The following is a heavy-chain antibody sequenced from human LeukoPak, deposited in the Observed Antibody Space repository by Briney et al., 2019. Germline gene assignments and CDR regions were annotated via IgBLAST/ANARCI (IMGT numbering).Heavy chain of an antibody. CDR1: RFTVSSNY. D-gene: IGHD6-13*01. Sequence: GGSLRLSCAASRFTVSSNYMSWVRQAPGKGLEWVSVIYSGGRTDYAGSVKGRFTISRDSSKNTLYLQMNSLTAEDTAVYYCASRASSSWYYYYYYMDVWGKGTTVTISS. J-gene: IGHJ6*03. CDR3: ASRASSSWYYYYYYMDV. V-gene: IGHV3-66*01. CDR2: IYSGGRT.